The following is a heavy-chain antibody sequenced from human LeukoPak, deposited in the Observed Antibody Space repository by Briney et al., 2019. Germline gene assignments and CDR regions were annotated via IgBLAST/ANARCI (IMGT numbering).Heavy chain of an antibody. J-gene: IGHJ4*02. Sequence: GGSLRLSCAASGFTFSSYAMHWVRQAPGKGLEWVAVISYDGSNKNYTDSVKGRFTISRDNSKNTLDLQMDSLRAEDTAVYYCASDVASRDSGPSNYFDYWGQGTLVTVSS. CDR2: ISYDGSNK. V-gene: IGHV3-30*04. D-gene: IGHD5-12*01. CDR1: GFTFSSYA. CDR3: ASDVASRDSGPSNYFDY.